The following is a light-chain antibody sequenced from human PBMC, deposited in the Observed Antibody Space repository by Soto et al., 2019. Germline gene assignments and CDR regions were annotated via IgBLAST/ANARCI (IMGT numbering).Light chain of an antibody. J-gene: IGKJ1*01. CDR2: GAS. CDR1: QTIRSNY. V-gene: IGKV3-20*01. CDR3: QQYGSSPWT. Sequence: ETVLTQSPGTLSLSPGERATLSCRASQTIRSNYLAWYRQTPGQAPRLLIYGASNRATGIADRFSGSGSGTDFPLIISRLEAEDFALYYCQQYGSSPWTFGQGTKVEIK.